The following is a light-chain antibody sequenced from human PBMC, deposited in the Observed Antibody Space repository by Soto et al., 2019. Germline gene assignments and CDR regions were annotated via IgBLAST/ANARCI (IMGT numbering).Light chain of an antibody. CDR2: EVT. CDR3: SSYAGSNNFVV. V-gene: IGLV2-8*01. CDR1: SSDVGGYNY. J-gene: IGLJ2*01. Sequence: QSALTQPPSASGSPGQSVTISCTGTSSDVGGYNYVSWYQQHPGKAPKLMIYEVTKRPSGVPDRFSGSKSGNTASLTVSELQAEDEADYYCSSYAGSNNFVVFGGGTQLTVL.